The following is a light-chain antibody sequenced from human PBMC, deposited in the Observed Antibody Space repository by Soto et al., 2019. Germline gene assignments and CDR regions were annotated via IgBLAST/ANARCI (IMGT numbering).Light chain of an antibody. CDR3: GTWDTSLRAL. CDR2: DNN. Sequence: QSVLTQPPSVSAAPGQTVTISCSGTSSNIGNNYVSWYQQLPGTAPKLLISDNNKRPSGIPDRFSGSKSGTPATLVITGLQTGDEADYYCGTWDTSLRALFGGGTKVTVL. J-gene: IGLJ3*02. CDR1: SSNIGNNY. V-gene: IGLV1-51*01.